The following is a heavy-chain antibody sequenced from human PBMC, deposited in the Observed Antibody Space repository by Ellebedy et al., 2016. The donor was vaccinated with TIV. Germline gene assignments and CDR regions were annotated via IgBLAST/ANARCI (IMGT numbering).Heavy chain of an antibody. CDR1: GGSFSGYY. CDR2: INHSGST. CDR3: ARVWGSGAGLSTNWFDP. D-gene: IGHD3-10*01. Sequence: SETLSLTXAVYGGSFSGYYWSWIRQPPGKGLEWIGEINHSGSTNYNPSLKSRVTISVDRSKNQFSLKLSSVTAADTAVYYCARVWGSGAGLSTNWFDPWGQGTLVTVSS. V-gene: IGHV4-34*01. J-gene: IGHJ5*02.